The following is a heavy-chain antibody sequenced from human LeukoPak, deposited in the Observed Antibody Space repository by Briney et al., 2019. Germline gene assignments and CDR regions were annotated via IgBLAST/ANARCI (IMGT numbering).Heavy chain of an antibody. J-gene: IGHJ4*02. CDR3: ARVTEEDDFWSGHSN. Sequence: GASVKVSCKASGYTFTGYYMHWVRQAPGQGLEWMGWINPNSGGTNYAQKFQGRVTMTRDTSISTAYMELSRLRSDDTAVYYCARVTEEDDFWSGHSNWGQGTLVTVSS. CDR2: INPNSGGT. V-gene: IGHV1-2*02. D-gene: IGHD3-3*01. CDR1: GYTFTGYY.